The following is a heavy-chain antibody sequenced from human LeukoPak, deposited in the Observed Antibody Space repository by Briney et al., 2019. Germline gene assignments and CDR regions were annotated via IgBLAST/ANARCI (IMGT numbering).Heavy chain of an antibody. CDR1: GFTFSSSA. Sequence: PGGSLRLSCAASGFTFSSSAMNWVRQAPGKGLEWVSAISGSGGTTYYPDSVKGRFTISRDNSKNTLYLQMNSLRAEDTAVYYCAKAIQPNFFDYWGQGTLVTVSS. CDR3: AKAIQPNFFDY. CDR2: ISGSGGTT. J-gene: IGHJ4*02. D-gene: IGHD5-18*01. V-gene: IGHV3-23*01.